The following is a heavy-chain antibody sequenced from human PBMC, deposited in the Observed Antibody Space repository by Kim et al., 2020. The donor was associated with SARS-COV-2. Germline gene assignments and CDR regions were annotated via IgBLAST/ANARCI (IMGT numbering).Heavy chain of an antibody. CDR2: IYYSGST. CDR3: AGEMATIRGYYYGMDV. CDR1: GGSISSSSYY. D-gene: IGHD5-12*01. Sequence: SETLSLTCTVSGGSISSSSYYWGWIRQPPGKGLEWIGSIYYSGSTYYNPSLKSRVTISADTSKNQFSLKLSSVTAADTAVYYCAGEMATIRGYYYGMDVWGQGTTVTVSS. V-gene: IGHV4-39*02. J-gene: IGHJ6*02.